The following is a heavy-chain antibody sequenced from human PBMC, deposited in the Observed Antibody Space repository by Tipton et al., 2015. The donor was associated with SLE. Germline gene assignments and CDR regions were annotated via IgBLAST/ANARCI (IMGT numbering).Heavy chain of an antibody. V-gene: IGHV3-48*03. Sequence: SLRLSCAASGLTFSSYEMNWVRQAPGKGLEWVSYISSSGSTIYYADSVKGRFTISRDNAKNSLYLQMNSLRAEDTAVYYCAIEYSSGWRVVDYRGQGTLVTVSS. J-gene: IGHJ4*02. CDR3: AIEYSSGWRVVDY. CDR1: GLTFSSYE. D-gene: IGHD6-19*01. CDR2: ISSSGSTI.